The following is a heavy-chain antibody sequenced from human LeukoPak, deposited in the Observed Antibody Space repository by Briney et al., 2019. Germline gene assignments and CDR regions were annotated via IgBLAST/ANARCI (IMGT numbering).Heavy chain of an antibody. J-gene: IGHJ3*02. Sequence: SETLSLTCAVYGGSFSGYYWNWIRQPPGKGLEWIGEINHSGSTNYKPSLQSRVTITLDTSKNHFSLRLSPVTAADTAVYFCARGGGTLGHDGFDIWGQGTMVTVSS. V-gene: IGHV4-34*01. CDR1: GGSFSGYY. CDR2: INHSGST. D-gene: IGHD4-23*01. CDR3: ARGGGTLGHDGFDI.